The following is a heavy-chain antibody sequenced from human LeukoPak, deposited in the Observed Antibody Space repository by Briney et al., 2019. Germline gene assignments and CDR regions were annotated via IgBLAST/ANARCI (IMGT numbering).Heavy chain of an antibody. J-gene: IGHJ4*02. CDR3: ARALGYYDYVWGSYRYFDY. Sequence: SETLSLTCTVSGGSISSSSYYWGWIRQPPGKGLEWIGSIYYSGSTYYNPSLKSRVTISVDTSKNQFSLKLSSVTVADTAVYYCARALGYYDYVWGSYRYFDYWGQGTLVTVSS. CDR1: GGSISSSSYY. CDR2: IYYSGST. D-gene: IGHD3-16*02. V-gene: IGHV4-39*07.